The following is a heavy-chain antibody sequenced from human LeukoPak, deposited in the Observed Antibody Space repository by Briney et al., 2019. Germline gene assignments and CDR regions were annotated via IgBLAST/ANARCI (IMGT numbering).Heavy chain of an antibody. Sequence: ASVKVSCKASGYTFTGYYMHWVRQAPGQGLEWMGWMNPNSGGTNYAQKFQGRVTMTRDTSISTAYMELSRLRSDDTAVYYCARDQGGSSSNYYYYYMDVWGKGATVTVSS. D-gene: IGHD6-6*01. CDR2: MNPNSGGT. CDR3: ARDQGGSSSNYYYYYMDV. CDR1: GYTFTGYY. J-gene: IGHJ6*03. V-gene: IGHV1-2*02.